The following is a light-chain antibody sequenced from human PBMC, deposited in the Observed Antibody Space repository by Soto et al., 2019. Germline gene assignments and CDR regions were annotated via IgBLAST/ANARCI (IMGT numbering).Light chain of an antibody. J-gene: IGKJ1*01. CDR3: QQRSNLPRT. Sequence: ETVLTQSPATLSLSPGERATLSCRASQSVGSYLAWYQQKVGQAPRLLIYDASNRATGIPARFSGSGSGTDFTLTISSLEPEDFAVYYCQQRSNLPRTFGQGTKVEIK. CDR2: DAS. V-gene: IGKV3-11*01. CDR1: QSVGSY.